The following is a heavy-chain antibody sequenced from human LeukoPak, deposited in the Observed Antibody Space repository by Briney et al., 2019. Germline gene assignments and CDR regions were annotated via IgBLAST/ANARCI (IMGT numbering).Heavy chain of an antibody. CDR3: ARDVPDRQKPTQLHYIRFSWTENHYYYGMDV. V-gene: IGHV3-33*08. J-gene: IGHJ6*02. CDR1: GFTFSDYA. Sequence: GGSLRLSCAASGFTFSDYAMTWVRQAPGKGLEWVAVIWYDGSNKYYADSVKGRFTISRDNSKNTLYLQMNSLRAEDTAVYYCARDVPDRQKPTQLHYIRFSWTENHYYYGMDVWGQGTTVTVSS. CDR2: IWYDGSNK. D-gene: IGHD2-2*01.